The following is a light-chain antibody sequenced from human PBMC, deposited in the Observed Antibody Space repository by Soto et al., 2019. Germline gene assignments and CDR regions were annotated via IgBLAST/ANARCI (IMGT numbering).Light chain of an antibody. Sequence: DIQMTQSPSSLSASVGDRVTITCRASQSISSYFNWYQQKPGKAPKLLIYAASSLQSGVPSRFSGSGSATDFTLTISSLQPEDFATYYCQQSYSTPLFGGGTKVEIK. CDR1: QSISSY. V-gene: IGKV1-39*01. CDR3: QQSYSTPL. J-gene: IGKJ4*01. CDR2: AAS.